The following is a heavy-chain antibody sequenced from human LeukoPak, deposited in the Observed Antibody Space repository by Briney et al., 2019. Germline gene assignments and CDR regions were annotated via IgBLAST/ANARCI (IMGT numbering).Heavy chain of an antibody. CDR1: SGSISSSSYY. CDR3: ARARYNWNYGSRRGWFDP. Sequence: SETLSLTCTVSSGSISSSSYYWGWIRQPPGKGLEWIGSIYYSGSTYYNPSLKSRVTISVDTSKNQFSLKLSSVTAADTAVYYCARARYNWNYGSRRGWFDPWGQGTLVTVSS. J-gene: IGHJ5*02. D-gene: IGHD1-7*01. V-gene: IGHV4-39*07. CDR2: IYYSGST.